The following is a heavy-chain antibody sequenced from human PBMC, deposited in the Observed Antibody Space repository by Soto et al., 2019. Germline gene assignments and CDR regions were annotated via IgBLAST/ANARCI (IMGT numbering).Heavy chain of an antibody. Sequence: SGPTLVNPTQTLTLTCTFSGFSLSTSGMRVSWIRQPPGKALEWLARIDWDDDKFYSTSLKTRLTISKDTSKNQVVLTMTNMDPVDTATYYCAREAYSYGFAYYYYGMDVWGQGTTVTVSS. D-gene: IGHD5-18*01. J-gene: IGHJ6*02. V-gene: IGHV2-70*04. CDR2: IDWDDDK. CDR3: AREAYSYGFAYYYYGMDV. CDR1: GFSLSTSGMR.